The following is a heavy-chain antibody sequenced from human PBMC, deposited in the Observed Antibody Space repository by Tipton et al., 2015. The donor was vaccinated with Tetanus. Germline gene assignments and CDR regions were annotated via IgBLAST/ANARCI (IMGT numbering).Heavy chain of an antibody. Sequence: LRLSCTVSGGSLRGGDHYWSWIRPPPGKGLEGLAYISGSGSSNSNYFLKRRITVSRDTSKNHFSLNLASVTAADTAVYFCARANFDSSKKGPFDSWGQGIPVIVSA. CDR3: ARANFDSSKKGPFDS. J-gene: IGHJ4*02. CDR1: GGSLRGGDHY. V-gene: IGHV4-61*03. D-gene: IGHD3-3*01. CDR2: ISGSGSS.